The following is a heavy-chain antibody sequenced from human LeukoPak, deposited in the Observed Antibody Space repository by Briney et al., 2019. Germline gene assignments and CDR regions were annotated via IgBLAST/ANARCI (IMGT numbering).Heavy chain of an antibody. D-gene: IGHD3-3*01. Sequence: PSETLSLTCTVSGGSVSSGSYYWSWIRQPPGKGLEWIGYIYYSGSTNYNPSLKSRVTISVDTSKNQFSLELSSVTAADTAVYYCARLTYYDFWSGYSNWFDPWGQGTLVTVSS. CDR2: IYYSGST. CDR3: ARLTYYDFWSGYSNWFDP. CDR1: GGSVSSGSYY. V-gene: IGHV4-61*01. J-gene: IGHJ5*02.